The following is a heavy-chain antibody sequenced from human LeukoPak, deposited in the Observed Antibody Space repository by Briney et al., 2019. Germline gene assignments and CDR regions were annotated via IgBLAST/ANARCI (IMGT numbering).Heavy chain of an antibody. CDR1: GYSISSGYY. J-gene: IGHJ5*02. CDR3: ARDGGDIVVVVAARTSDP. V-gene: IGHV4-38-2*02. D-gene: IGHD2-15*01. CDR2: IYHSGST. Sequence: SETLSLTCAVSGYSISSGYYWGWIRQPPGKGLEWIGSIYHSGSTYYNPSLKSRVTISVDTSKNQFSLKLSSVTAADTAVYYCARDGGDIVVVVAARTSDPWGQGTLVTVSS.